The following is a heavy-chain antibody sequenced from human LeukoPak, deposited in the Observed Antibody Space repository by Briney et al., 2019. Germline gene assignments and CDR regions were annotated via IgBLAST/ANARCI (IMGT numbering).Heavy chain of an antibody. D-gene: IGHD3-16*01. V-gene: IGHV1-24*01. CDR2: FDPEDGET. CDR1: GYTLTELS. Sequence: ASVKVSCKVSGYTLTELSMHWVRQAPGKGLEWMGGFDPEDGETIYAQKFQGRVTMTEDTSTDTAYMELSSLRSEDTAVYYCATLMITQNWFDPWGQGTLVTASS. J-gene: IGHJ5*02. CDR3: ATLMITQNWFDP.